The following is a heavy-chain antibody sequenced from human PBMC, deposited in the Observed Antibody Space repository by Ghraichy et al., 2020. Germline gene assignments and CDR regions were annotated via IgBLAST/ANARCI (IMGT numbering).Heavy chain of an antibody. CDR1: GYTFTSYY. V-gene: IGHV1-46*01. J-gene: IGHJ4*02. Sequence: ASVKVSCKASGYTFTSYYMHWVRQAPGQGLEWMGIINPSGGSTSYAQKFQGRVTMTRDTSTSTVYMELSSLRSEDTAVYYCARGLFYDILTGSSHYYFDYWGQGTLVTVSS. CDR2: INPSGGST. D-gene: IGHD3-9*01. CDR3: ARGLFYDILTGSSHYYFDY.